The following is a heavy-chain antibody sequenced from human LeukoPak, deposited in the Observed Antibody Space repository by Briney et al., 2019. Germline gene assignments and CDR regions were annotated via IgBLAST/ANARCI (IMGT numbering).Heavy chain of an antibody. V-gene: IGHV4-59*01. Sequence: PSETLSLTCTVSGVSISSYYWSWIRQPPGKGLEWIGYIYYSGSTNYNPSLKSRVTISVDTSKNQFSLKLSSVTAADTAVYYCARTYYDFWSGYYSDYWGQGTLVTVSP. CDR3: ARTYYDFWSGYYSDY. CDR2: IYYSGST. J-gene: IGHJ4*02. D-gene: IGHD3-3*01. CDR1: GVSISSYY.